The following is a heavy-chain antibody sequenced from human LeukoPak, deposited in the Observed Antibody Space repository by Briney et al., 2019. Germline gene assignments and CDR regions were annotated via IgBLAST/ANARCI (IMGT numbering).Heavy chain of an antibody. CDR3: AREYYYNSSGYYYFDY. V-gene: IGHV4-31*03. CDR2: IYYSGST. J-gene: IGHJ4*02. CDR1: GGSISSGGYY. D-gene: IGHD3-22*01. Sequence: SETLSLTCTVSGGSISSGGYYWSWIRQHPGKGLEWIGYIYYSGSTYYNPSLKSRVTISVDTSKNQFSLKLSSVTAADTAVYYCAREYYYNSSGYYYFDYWGQGTLVTVSS.